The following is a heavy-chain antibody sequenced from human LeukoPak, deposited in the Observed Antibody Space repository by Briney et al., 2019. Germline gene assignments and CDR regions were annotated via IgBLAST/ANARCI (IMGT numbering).Heavy chain of an antibody. CDR3: VRVGGFGELLYPWSRTYYWYFDL. CDR2: MSTSNSHI. Sequence: GGSLRLSCFVSGFSLSDYSMNWVRQAPGKGLEWVSSMSTSNSHIYYAESLKGRITVSRDNAKNTFYLQMNSLRAEDTAVYYCVRVGGFGELLYPWSRTYYWYFDLWGRGTLVTVSS. D-gene: IGHD3-10*01. J-gene: IGHJ2*01. CDR1: GFSLSDYS. V-gene: IGHV3-21*04.